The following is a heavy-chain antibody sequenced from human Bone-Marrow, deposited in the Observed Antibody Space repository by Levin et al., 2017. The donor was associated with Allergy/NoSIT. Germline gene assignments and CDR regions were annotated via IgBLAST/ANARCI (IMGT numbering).Heavy chain of an antibody. D-gene: IGHD3-16*01. Sequence: PGGPLRLSCAASGLSFSNYDMNWVRQAPGKGLEWVSSISGGSSRIYYADSVKGRFTISKDNAKNSLYLQMNSLRVEDTAVYYCASWAMFYYDGSDFDYFYYGMDVWGQGTTVTVSS. CDR3: ASWAMFYYDGSDFDYFYYGMDV. J-gene: IGHJ6*02. CDR1: GLSFSNYD. CDR2: ISGGSSRI. V-gene: IGHV3-21*06.